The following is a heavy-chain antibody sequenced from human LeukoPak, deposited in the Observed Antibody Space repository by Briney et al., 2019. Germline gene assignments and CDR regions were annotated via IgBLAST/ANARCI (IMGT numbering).Heavy chain of an antibody. CDR3: SGSGGSSWEDDAFDI. D-gene: IGHD1-26*01. Sequence: GGSLRLSCAASDSTVSSEYMSWVRQAPGKGLEWVSVIYSGGSTYYADSVKGRFTISRDNSKNTLYLQMNSLRAEDTAVYYCSGSGGSSWEDDAFDIWGQGTMVTVSS. V-gene: IGHV3-66*02. J-gene: IGHJ3*02. CDR2: IYSGGST. CDR1: DSTVSSEY.